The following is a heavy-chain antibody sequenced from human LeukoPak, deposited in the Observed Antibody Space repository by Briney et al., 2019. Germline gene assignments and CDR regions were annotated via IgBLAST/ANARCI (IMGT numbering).Heavy chain of an antibody. V-gene: IGHV3-23*01. CDR3: AKVNHPSGNYDILTGYYRRYYFDY. CDR2: ISGSGGST. D-gene: IGHD3-9*01. J-gene: IGHJ4*02. Sequence: LAGGSLRLSCAASGFTFSSYSMNWVRQAPGKGLEWVSAISGSGGSTYYADSVKGRFTISRDNSKNTLYLQMNSLRAEDTAVYYCAKVNHPSGNYDILTGYYRRYYFDYWGQGTLVTVSS. CDR1: GFTFSSYS.